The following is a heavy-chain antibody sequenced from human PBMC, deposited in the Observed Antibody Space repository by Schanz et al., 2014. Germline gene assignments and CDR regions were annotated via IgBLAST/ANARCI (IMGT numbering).Heavy chain of an antibody. J-gene: IGHJ3*02. Sequence: QVQLVQSGAEVKKPGASVKVSCEASGYTFTSYYIHWFRQAPGQGLEGMGLINPSVGNTNYAQKFRGRVTMTRDTYTSTVCMELSSLRSEDTAVYFCARGPSTGAFDIWGQGTMVTVSS. CDR2: INPSVGNT. V-gene: IGHV1-46*03. CDR3: ARGPSTGAFDI. CDR1: GYTFTSYY.